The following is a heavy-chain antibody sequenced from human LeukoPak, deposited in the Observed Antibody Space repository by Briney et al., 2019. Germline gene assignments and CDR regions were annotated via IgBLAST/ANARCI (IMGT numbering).Heavy chain of an antibody. D-gene: IGHD6-13*01. V-gene: IGHV3-66*01. CDR2: IYSGGST. Sequence: GGSLRLSCAASGFTVSSNYMSWVRQAPGKGLEWVSVIYSGGSTYYADSVKGRFTISRDNSKNTLYLQMNSLRAEDTAVYYCARDSIIAAAGFDYWGQGTRVTVSS. J-gene: IGHJ4*02. CDR3: ARDSIIAAAGFDY. CDR1: GFTVSSNY.